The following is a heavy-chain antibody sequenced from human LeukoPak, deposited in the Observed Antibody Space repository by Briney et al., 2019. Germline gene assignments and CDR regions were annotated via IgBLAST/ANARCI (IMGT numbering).Heavy chain of an antibody. Sequence: GASVKVSCKASGYTFTSYGISWVRQAPGKGLEWMGGFDPEDGETIYAQKFQGRVTMTEDTSTDTAYMELSSLRSEDTAVYYCATGTVTPDTFDYWGQGTLVTVSS. J-gene: IGHJ4*02. V-gene: IGHV1-24*01. CDR1: GYTFTSYG. CDR3: ATGTVTPDTFDY. CDR2: FDPEDGET. D-gene: IGHD4-17*01.